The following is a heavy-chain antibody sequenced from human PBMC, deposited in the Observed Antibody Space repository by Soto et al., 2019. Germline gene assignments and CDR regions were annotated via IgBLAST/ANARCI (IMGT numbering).Heavy chain of an antibody. CDR1: GYTLTVYY. CDR3: ARGSGYGAFEI. D-gene: IGHD5-12*01. V-gene: IGHV1-2*02. J-gene: IGHJ3*02. Sequence: ASVKVSCKASGYTLTVYYIHGVLQAPLQGLDWMGWINPNNGDTNHAQKFQGRVTMTRDTSISTAYMELSRLRSDDTAVYFCARGSGYGAFEIWGRGTMVTVSS. CDR2: INPNNGDT.